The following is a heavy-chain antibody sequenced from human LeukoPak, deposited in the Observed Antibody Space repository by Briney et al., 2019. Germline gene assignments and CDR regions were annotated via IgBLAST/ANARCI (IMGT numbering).Heavy chain of an antibody. CDR3: ARKATTGPTKAAFDI. V-gene: IGHV4-61*08. Sequence: PSETLSLTCTVSGGSISSGGYYWSWIRQHPGKGLEWIGYIYYSGSTNYNPSLKSRVTISVDTSKNQFSLKLSSVTAADTAVYYCARKATTGPTKAAFDIWGQGTMVTVSS. D-gene: IGHD4-17*01. CDR2: IYYSGST. CDR1: GGSISSGGYY. J-gene: IGHJ3*02.